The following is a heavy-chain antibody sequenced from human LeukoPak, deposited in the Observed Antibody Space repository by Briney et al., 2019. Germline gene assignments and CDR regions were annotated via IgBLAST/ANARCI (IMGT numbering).Heavy chain of an antibody. CDR2: INHSGST. Sequence: SETLSLTCIVSGGSFTSDYWSWIRQPPGKGLEWIGEINHSGSTNYNPSLKSRVSISVDTSKNQFSLKLSSVTAADTAVYYCATVYYYGSGSKNWFDPWGQGTLVTVSS. D-gene: IGHD3-10*01. J-gene: IGHJ5*02. CDR3: ATVYYYGSGSKNWFDP. CDR1: GGSFTSDY. V-gene: IGHV4-34*01.